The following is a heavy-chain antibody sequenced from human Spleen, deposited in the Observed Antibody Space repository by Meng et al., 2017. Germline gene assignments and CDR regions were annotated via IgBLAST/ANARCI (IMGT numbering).Heavy chain of an antibody. V-gene: IGHV4-59*01. Sequence: SETLSLTCTVSGGSISSYYWSWIRQPPGKGLEWIGYIYYSGSTNYNPSLKSRVTISVDTSKDQFSLKLSSVTAADTAVYYCATHIVVVTAFDIWGQGTMVTVSS. CDR2: IYYSGST. CDR1: GGSISSYY. J-gene: IGHJ3*02. D-gene: IGHD2-21*02. CDR3: ATHIVVVTAFDI.